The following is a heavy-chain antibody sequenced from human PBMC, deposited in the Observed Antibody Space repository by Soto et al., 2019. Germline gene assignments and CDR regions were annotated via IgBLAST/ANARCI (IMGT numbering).Heavy chain of an antibody. V-gene: IGHV3-74*01. CDR3: AREDGYDLGAFDI. CDR2: INSDGSST. D-gene: IGHD5-12*01. J-gene: IGHJ3*02. Sequence: GGSLRLSCAASGFTFSSYWMHWVRQAPGKGLVWVSRINSDGSSTSYADSVKGRFTISRDNAKNTLYLQMNSLRAEDTAVYYCAREDGYDLGAFDIWGQGTMVTVSS. CDR1: GFTFSSYW.